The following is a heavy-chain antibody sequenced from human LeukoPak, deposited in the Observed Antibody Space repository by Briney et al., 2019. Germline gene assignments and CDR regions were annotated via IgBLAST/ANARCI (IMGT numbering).Heavy chain of an antibody. CDR3: TTGLYASSGVDH. Sequence: GGSLRLSCAASGFTFSSYIMNWVRQAPGKGLEWVGRIKTTTAGGTTDYAAPVEGRFTISRDDSINTLFLQMNSLKTEDSAVYYCTTGLYASSGVDHWGQGTLVTVSS. J-gene: IGHJ4*02. CDR1: GFTFSSYI. CDR2: IKTTTAGGTT. V-gene: IGHV3-15*01. D-gene: IGHD3-22*01.